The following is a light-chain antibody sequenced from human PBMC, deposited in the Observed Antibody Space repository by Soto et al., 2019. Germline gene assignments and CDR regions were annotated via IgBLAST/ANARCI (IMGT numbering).Light chain of an antibody. CDR2: AAS. Sequence: EVVLTHSPGTLSLSPVERAALSFRASQSVTINSLAWYQQKFGQTPRLLIYAASTRASGIPDRFSGSGSGTDFVLTISRLEPEDFAVYYCQQYNNWPGTFGQGTKVDIK. J-gene: IGKJ1*01. CDR3: QQYNNWPGT. CDR1: QSVTINS. V-gene: IGKV3-20*01.